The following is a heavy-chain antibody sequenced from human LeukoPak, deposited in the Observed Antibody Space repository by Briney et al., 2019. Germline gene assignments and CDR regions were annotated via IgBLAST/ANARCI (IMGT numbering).Heavy chain of an antibody. CDR1: GYPFTSYG. V-gene: IGHV1-18*01. J-gene: IGHJ4*02. Sequence: ASVKLSCKASGYPFTSYGISWVRQAPGQGLEGRRWISAYNGNTNYAQKLHGRVTMTTDTSTSTAYMELRSLRSDDTAVYYCARDLMELLRFGEFRHGFDYWGEGTLVTVSS. D-gene: IGHD3-10*01. CDR2: ISAYNGNT. CDR3: ARDLMELLRFGEFRHGFDY.